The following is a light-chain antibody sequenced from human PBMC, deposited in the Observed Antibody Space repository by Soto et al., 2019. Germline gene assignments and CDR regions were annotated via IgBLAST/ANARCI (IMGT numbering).Light chain of an antibody. J-gene: IGLJ7*01. V-gene: IGLV4-69*01. Sequence: QLVLTQSPSASASLGASVKLTCTLSSGQSTYAIAWLQQQPNKGPRFLMKVNSDGSHDKGDGIPDRFSGSSSGTERYLTISSLQSEEEVDYYCQTWGTRYLGVFGGGTQLTVL. CDR3: QTWGTRYLGV. CDR1: SGQSTYA. CDR2: VNSDGSH.